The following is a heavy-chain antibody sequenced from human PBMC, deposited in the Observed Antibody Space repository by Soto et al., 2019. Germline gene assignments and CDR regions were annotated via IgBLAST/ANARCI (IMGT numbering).Heavy chain of an antibody. Sequence: ASVKVSCKASGYTFTNHGVTWVRQAPGQGLEWMGFISAKTGKTNYAHKFQARVNMTTDTYTSTAYMELRSLTSGDTGVYYCARAGYETILTAPPYGMDXWGQGTTVTVS. CDR2: ISAKTGKT. CDR1: GYTFTNHG. D-gene: IGHD3-9*01. CDR3: ARAGYETILTAPPYGMDX. V-gene: IGHV1-18*01. J-gene: IGHJ6*02.